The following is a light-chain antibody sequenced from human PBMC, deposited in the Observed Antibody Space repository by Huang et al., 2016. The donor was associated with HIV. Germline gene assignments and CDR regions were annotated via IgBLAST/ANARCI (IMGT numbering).Light chain of an antibody. V-gene: IGKV3-15*01. CDR3: HQYNNWPPWT. J-gene: IGKJ1*01. CDR2: DAS. CDR1: QSVNNK. Sequence: EVVMTQSPVTLSVSPGERATLSCRARQSVNNKLAWFQQNPGQAPRLLIHDASIRATGIPDRFSGSGSGTEFTLTISSLQSEDFAVYYCHQYNNWPPWTFGQGTKVEIK.